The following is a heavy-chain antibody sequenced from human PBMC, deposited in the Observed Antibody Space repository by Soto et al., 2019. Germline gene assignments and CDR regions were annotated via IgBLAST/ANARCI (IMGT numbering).Heavy chain of an antibody. J-gene: IGHJ3*02. V-gene: IGHV3-33*01. D-gene: IGHD6-13*01. CDR3: ARALIAANAFDI. CDR2: IWYDGSNK. CDR1: GFTFSSYG. Sequence: PGGSLRLSCAASGFTFSSYGMHWVRQAPGKGLEWVAVIWYDGSNKYYADSVKGRFTISRDNSKNTLYLQMNRLRAEDTAVYYCARALIAANAFDIWGQGTMVTVSS.